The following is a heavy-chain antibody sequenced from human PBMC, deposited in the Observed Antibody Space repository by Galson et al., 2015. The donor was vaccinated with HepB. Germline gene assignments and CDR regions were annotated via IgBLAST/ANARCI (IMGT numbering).Heavy chain of an antibody. J-gene: IGHJ4*02. CDR2: IKSKTSGGAT. V-gene: IGHV3-15*07. CDR3: YTDIGGDGY. Sequence: SLRLSCAASGLTLTNAWMNWVRQAPGKGLEWVGRIKSKTSGGATDYVAPVKGRFTISRDDSKNTLYLQMNSLKAEDTAVYYCYTDIGGDGYWGQGTLVTVSS. D-gene: IGHD3-10*01. CDR1: GLTLTNAW.